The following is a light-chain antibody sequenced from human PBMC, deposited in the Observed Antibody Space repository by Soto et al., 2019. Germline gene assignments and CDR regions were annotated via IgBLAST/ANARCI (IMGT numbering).Light chain of an antibody. CDR1: STDFVSYNR. CDR2: EAS. V-gene: IGLV2-18*02. Sequence: QSALTQPPSVSGSPGQSVTISCTGTSTDFVSYNRVSWYQQPPGTAPKLIIYEASNRPSGVPGRFSGSKSGASASLAITGLQAEDEADYYCQSYDSRLSGSVFGTGTKVTVL. J-gene: IGLJ1*01. CDR3: QSYDSRLSGSV.